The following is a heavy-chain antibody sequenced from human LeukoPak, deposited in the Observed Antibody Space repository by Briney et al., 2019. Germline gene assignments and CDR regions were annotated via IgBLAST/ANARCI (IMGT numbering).Heavy chain of an antibody. CDR3: AKDWQGYCSSTSCSTRLDY. Sequence: GGSLRLSCAASGFTFDDYAMHWVRQAPGKGLEWVSGISWNSGSIGYADSVKGRFTISRDNAKNTLYLQMNNLRAEDTAVYYCAKDWQGYCSSTSCSTRLDYWGQGTLVTVSS. V-gene: IGHV3-9*01. D-gene: IGHD2-2*01. J-gene: IGHJ4*02. CDR1: GFTFDDYA. CDR2: ISWNSGSI.